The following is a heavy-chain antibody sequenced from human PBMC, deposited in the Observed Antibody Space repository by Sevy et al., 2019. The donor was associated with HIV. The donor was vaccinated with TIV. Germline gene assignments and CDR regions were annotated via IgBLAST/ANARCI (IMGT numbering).Heavy chain of an antibody. CDR1: GGSFSGYY. V-gene: IGHV4-34*01. Sequence: SETLSLTCAVYGGSFSGYYWSWIRQPPGKGLEWIGEINHSGSTNYNPSLKSRVTISVDTSKNQFSLKLSSVTAAETAVYYCARGAYGSGSYYNGDIVATISGDYYYYGMDVWGQGTTVTVSS. CDR2: INHSGST. CDR3: ARGAYGSGSYYNGDIVATISGDYYYYGMDV. J-gene: IGHJ6*02. D-gene: IGHD3-10*01.